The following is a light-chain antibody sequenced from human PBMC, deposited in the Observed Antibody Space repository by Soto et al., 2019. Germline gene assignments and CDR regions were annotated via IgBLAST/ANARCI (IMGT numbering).Light chain of an antibody. CDR3: QQYDSSPLT. CDR2: DAS. Sequence: EIVLTQSPYTLSFSPLERATLSCRASQSVDSNYLAWYQQKPGQAPRVLIYDASIRATGIPDRFSGSGSGTDFTLTISRLEPEDSAVYYCQQYDSSPLTFGGGTKV. V-gene: IGKV3-20*01. J-gene: IGKJ4*01. CDR1: QSVDSNY.